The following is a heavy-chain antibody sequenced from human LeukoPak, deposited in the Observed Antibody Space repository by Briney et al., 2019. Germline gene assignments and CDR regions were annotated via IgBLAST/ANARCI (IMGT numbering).Heavy chain of an antibody. V-gene: IGHV1-18*01. D-gene: IGHD1-1*01. CDR1: GYTFTSYG. CDR2: ISAYNGNT. Sequence: ASVKVSCKASGYTFTSYGISWVRQAPGQGLEWMGWISAYNGNTNYAQKLQGRVTMTTDTSTSTAYMELRSLRSNDTAVYYCARDGNWNDGLGYFDAFDIWGQGTMVTVSS. CDR3: ARDGNWNDGLGYFDAFDI. J-gene: IGHJ3*02.